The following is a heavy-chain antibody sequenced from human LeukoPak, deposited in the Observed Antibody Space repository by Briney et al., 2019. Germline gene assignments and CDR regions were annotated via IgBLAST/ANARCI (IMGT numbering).Heavy chain of an antibody. Sequence: PGGSLRLSCAASGFTFSSYGMHWVRQAPGKGLEWVAVISYDGSNKYYADSVKGRFTISRDDSKNTLYLQMNSLRAEGTAVYYCAKDPKGTAVAGFDYWGQGTLVTVSS. CDR1: GFTFSSYG. CDR2: ISYDGSNK. D-gene: IGHD6-19*01. V-gene: IGHV3-30*18. J-gene: IGHJ4*02. CDR3: AKDPKGTAVAGFDY.